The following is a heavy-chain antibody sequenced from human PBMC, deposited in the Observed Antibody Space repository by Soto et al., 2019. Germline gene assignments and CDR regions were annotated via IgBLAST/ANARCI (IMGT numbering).Heavy chain of an antibody. Sequence: GGSLRLSCAASGFTFSSYAMSWVRQAPGKGLEWVSAISGSGGSTYYADSVKGRFTISRDNSKNTLYLQMNSLRAEDTAVYYCAKWPITIFGVVKKYAGNYGMDVWGQGTTVTSP. CDR3: AKWPITIFGVVKKYAGNYGMDV. CDR1: GFTFSSYA. D-gene: IGHD3-3*01. CDR2: ISGSGGST. J-gene: IGHJ6*02. V-gene: IGHV3-23*01.